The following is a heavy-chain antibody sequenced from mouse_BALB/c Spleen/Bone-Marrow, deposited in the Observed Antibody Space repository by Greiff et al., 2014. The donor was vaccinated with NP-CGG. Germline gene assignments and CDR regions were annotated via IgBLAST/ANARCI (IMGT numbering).Heavy chain of an antibody. CDR1: GYTFTSYW. J-gene: IGHJ2*01. CDR3: ARDSITTVVATDY. CDR2: IDPSDSYT. V-gene: IGHV1-69*02. Sequence: VQRVESGAELVKPGASVKLSCKASGYTFTSYWMHWVKQRPGQGPEWIGEIDPSDSYTNYNQKFKGKATLTVDKSSSTAYMQLSSLTSEDSAVYYCARDSITTVVATDYWGQGTTLTVSS. D-gene: IGHD1-1*01.